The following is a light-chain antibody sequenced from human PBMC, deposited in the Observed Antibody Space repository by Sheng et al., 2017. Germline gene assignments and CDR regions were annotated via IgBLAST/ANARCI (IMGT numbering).Light chain of an antibody. Sequence: DIQMTQSPSSVSASVGDRVTITCRASQDIGSWLAWYQQKPGKAPKLLIYAASNLQSGVPSRFSASGSGTDFTLTISSLQPEDFATYYCQQFNSYPPYTFGQGTKLEI. CDR2: AAS. CDR3: QQFNSYPPYT. J-gene: IGKJ2*01. CDR1: QDIGSW. V-gene: IGKV1-12*01.